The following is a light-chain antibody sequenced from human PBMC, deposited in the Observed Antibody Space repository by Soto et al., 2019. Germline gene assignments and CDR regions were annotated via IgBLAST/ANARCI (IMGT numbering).Light chain of an antibody. CDR1: QSISSY. J-gene: IGKJ2*01. CDR3: QQSYSTLGYT. Sequence: DIQMTQSPSSLSASVGDRVTITCRASQSISSYLNWYQQKPGKAPKLLIYAASSLQSGVPSRFSGSGSGTDVTLSISSLQPEDFATYYCQQSYSTLGYTFCQGTKLEIK. CDR2: AAS. V-gene: IGKV1-39*01.